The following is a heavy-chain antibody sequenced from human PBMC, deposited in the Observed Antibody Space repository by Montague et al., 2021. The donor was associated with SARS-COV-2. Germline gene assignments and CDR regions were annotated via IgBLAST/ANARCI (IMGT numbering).Heavy chain of an antibody. CDR2: ISYDGSNK. Sequence: SLRLSCAASGFTFSSYAMHWVRQAPGKGLEWVAVISYDGSNKYYVDSVKCRFTISRDNSKNTLYLQMNSLRAEDTAAYYCARSLSGSYWGAFDIWGQGTMVTVSS. D-gene: IGHD1-26*01. CDR3: ARSLSGSYWGAFDI. CDR1: GFTFSSYA. V-gene: IGHV3-30*04. J-gene: IGHJ3*02.